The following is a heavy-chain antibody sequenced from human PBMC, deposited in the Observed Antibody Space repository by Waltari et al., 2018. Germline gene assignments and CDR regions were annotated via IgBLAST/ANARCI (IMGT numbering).Heavy chain of an antibody. V-gene: IGHV3-9*01. CDR2: ISWNMGSI. D-gene: IGHD6-13*01. CDR1: GFTFDDYA. CDR3: AKDLRSRAYMDV. J-gene: IGHJ6*03. Sequence: EVQLVESGGGLVQPGRSLRLSCAASGFTFDDYAMHWVRQAPGKGREWVSGISWNMGSIGYADSVKGRFTISRDNAKNSLYLQMNSLRAEDTAVYYCAKDLRSRAYMDVWGKGTTVTVSS.